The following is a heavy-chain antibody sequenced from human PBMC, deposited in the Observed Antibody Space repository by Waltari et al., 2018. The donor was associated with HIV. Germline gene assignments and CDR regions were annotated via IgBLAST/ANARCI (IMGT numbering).Heavy chain of an antibody. J-gene: IGHJ4*02. CDR1: SDAIKHDY. V-gene: IGHV4-59*01. D-gene: IGHD3-10*01. CDR3: ARGRRWLQFHGHYYFDY. CDR2: ISYSGST. Sequence: QVQLQESGPGLVKPSETLSLTCNVSSDAIKHDYWTWIRKPPGKELEWIGYISYSGSTKYGPSLKSRVTMSLVSSKNQFSLKLRSVTAADTAVYFCARGRRWLQFHGHYYFDYWGQGTLVTVSS.